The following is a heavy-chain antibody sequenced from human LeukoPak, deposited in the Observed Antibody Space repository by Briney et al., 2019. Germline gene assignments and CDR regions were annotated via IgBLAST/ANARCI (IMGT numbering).Heavy chain of an antibody. V-gene: IGHV3-30*04. CDR1: GFTFGAYA. D-gene: IGHD1-26*01. CDR2: ISYDGNNE. CDR3: ARGHPHGWELYLDY. Sequence: GGSLRLSCAASGFTFGAYAVHWVRQSPGKGLEWVALISYDGNNEWYADSVKGRFTVSRDNSKNTLYLQMNSLRVEDTAVYYCARGHPHGWELYLDYWGQGTLVTVSS. J-gene: IGHJ4*02.